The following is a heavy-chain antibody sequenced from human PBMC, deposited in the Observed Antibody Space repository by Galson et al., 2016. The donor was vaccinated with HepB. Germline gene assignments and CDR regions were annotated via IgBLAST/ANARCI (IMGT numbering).Heavy chain of an antibody. CDR2: IFYRGRT. J-gene: IGHJ6*02. Sequence: SETLSLTCTVSVDSFSTYYWSWVRQSPGRGLEFIGYIFYRGRTIYNPSLESRVTISQDTSKKQLSLRLRCVTAADTAVYFCARVAGQVVSSQIRFAMDVWGQGMTVTVSS. D-gene: IGHD6-6*01. CDR3: ARVAGQVVSSQIRFAMDV. V-gene: IGHV4-59*01. CDR1: VDSFSTYY.